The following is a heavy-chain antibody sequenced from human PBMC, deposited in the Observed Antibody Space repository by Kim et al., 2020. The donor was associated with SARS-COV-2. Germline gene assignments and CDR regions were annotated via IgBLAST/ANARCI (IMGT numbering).Heavy chain of an antibody. CDR1: GFSFSTYD. CDR3: AKGPVVEI. CDR2: MSGSGGGT. Sequence: LSLTCAASGFSFSTYDMSWVRQAPGKGLEWVSDMSGSGGGTYYADSVKGRFTISRDSSKNTVYLQMSTLRAEDTAVYYCAKGPVVEIWGQGTLVTVSS. J-gene: IGHJ4*02. V-gene: IGHV3-23*01. D-gene: IGHD3-22*01.